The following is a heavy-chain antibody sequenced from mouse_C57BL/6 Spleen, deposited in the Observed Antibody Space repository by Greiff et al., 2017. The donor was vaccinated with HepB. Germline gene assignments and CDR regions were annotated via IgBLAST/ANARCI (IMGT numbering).Heavy chain of an antibody. J-gene: IGHJ4*01. CDR1: GFSLTSYA. CDR3: ARNGGVPYYYAMDY. CDR2: IWTGGGT. Sequence: VQLQQSGPGLVAPSQSLSITCTVSGFSLTSYAISWVRQPPGKGLEWLGVIWTGGGTNYNSALKSRLSISKDNSKSQVFLKMNSLQTDDTARYYCARNGGVPYYYAMDYWGQGTSVTVSS. V-gene: IGHV2-9-1*01.